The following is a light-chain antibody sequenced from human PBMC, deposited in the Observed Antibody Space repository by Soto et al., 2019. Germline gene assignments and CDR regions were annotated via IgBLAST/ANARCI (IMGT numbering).Light chain of an antibody. V-gene: IGLV3-21*02. CDR3: QVWGSSSGQV. CDR1: NIESKS. Sequence: SYELTQAPSVSVAPGQTATITCGGDNIESKSVHWLQQKSGQAPVLVVYDDSDRPSGIPERFSGSNSGNTATLTISRVEVGDEADYHCQVWGSSSGQVFGGGTKLTVL. CDR2: DDS. J-gene: IGLJ3*02.